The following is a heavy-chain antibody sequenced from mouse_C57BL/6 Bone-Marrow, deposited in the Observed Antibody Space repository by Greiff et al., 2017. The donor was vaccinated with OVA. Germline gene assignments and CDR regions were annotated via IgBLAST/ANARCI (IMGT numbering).Heavy chain of an antibody. Sequence: VQLQQSGAELVRPGASVKLSCKASGYTFTDYYINWVKQRPGQGLEWIARIYPGSGNTYYNEKFKGEATLTVDKSSSTAYMELNSLTSEDSAVYYCARGAYYSIPYAMDYWGQGTSVTVSS. CDR3: ARGAYYSIPYAMDY. V-gene: IGHV1-76*01. CDR2: IYPGSGNT. CDR1: GYTFTDYY. D-gene: IGHD2-5*01. J-gene: IGHJ4*01.